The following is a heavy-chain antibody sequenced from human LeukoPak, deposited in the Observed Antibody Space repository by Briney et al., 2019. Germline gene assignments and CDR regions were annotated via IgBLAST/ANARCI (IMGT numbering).Heavy chain of an antibody. CDR2: FYYSGRN. J-gene: IGHJ5*02. CDR3: ARGYKHHYYGSGSYFAWFDP. CDR1: GGSVSSGSYY. Sequence: SETLSLTCTVSGGSVSSGSYYWSWIPQPPGKGLEGIGSFYYSGRNNYNPTLKSRVTMSVDTSKNQFSLKLSSVTAADTAVYYCARGYKHHYYGSGSYFAWFDPWGQGTLVTVSS. V-gene: IGHV4-61*01. D-gene: IGHD3-10*01.